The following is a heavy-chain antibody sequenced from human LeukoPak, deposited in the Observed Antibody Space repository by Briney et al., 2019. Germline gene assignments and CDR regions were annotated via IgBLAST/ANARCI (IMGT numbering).Heavy chain of an antibody. Sequence: GGSLRLSCAASGFTFSSYAMSWVRQAPGKGLEWVSAISGSGGSTYYADSVKGRLTISRDNSKNTLCLQMNSLRAEDTAVYYCAKGKDYYDSSGYYLATLDYWGQGTLVTVSS. CDR2: ISGSGGST. D-gene: IGHD3-22*01. J-gene: IGHJ4*02. CDR1: GFTFSSYA. CDR3: AKGKDYYDSSGYYLATLDY. V-gene: IGHV3-23*01.